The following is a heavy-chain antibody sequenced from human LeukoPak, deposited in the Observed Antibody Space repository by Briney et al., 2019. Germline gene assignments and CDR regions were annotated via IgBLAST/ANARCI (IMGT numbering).Heavy chain of an antibody. V-gene: IGHV3-30*02. CDR1: GLTFSYYG. CDR3: ATDNSGHWADY. J-gene: IGHJ4*02. Sequence: EGSLRLSCAASGLTFSYYGMHWVRQAPGKGLEWVTFIRADGSYKDYADSVKGRFTISRDNSKNTLYLQMTSVRAEDTAVYYCATDNSGHWADYWGQGTLVTVSS. CDR2: IRADGSYK. D-gene: IGHD3-22*01.